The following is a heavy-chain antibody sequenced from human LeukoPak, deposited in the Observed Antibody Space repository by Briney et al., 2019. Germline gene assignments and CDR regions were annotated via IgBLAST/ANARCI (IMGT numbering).Heavy chain of an antibody. V-gene: IGHV1-69*05. Sequence: SVKVSCKASGGTFSSYAISWVRQAPGQGLEWMGGIIPIFDTANYAQKFQGRVTITTDESTSTAYMELSRLRSDDTAVYYCARVGRVGVRGYYYYGMDVWGQGTTVTVSS. CDR1: GGTFSSYA. J-gene: IGHJ6*02. CDR3: ARVGRVGVRGYYYYGMDV. CDR2: IIPIFDTA. D-gene: IGHD3-10*01.